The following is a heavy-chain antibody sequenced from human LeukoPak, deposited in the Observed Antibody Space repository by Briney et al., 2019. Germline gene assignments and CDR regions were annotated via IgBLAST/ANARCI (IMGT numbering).Heavy chain of an antibody. CDR3: ARGWETYHYDSSGSFDS. CDR1: GGSFSGYY. D-gene: IGHD3-22*01. CDR2: INHSGST. Sequence: SETLSLTCAVYGGSFSGYYWSWIRQPPGKGLEWIGEINHSGSTNYNPSLKSRVTISVDTSKNQFSLKLSSVTAADTAVYYCARGWETYHYDSSGSFDSWRRGTMATVSS. J-gene: IGHJ5*01. V-gene: IGHV4-34*01.